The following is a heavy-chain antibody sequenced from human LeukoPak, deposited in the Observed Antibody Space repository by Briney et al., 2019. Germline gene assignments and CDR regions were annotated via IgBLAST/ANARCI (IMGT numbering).Heavy chain of an antibody. CDR3: ARGSTTGTELDY. Sequence: GGSLRLSCAASGFTFRNYAMTWVRQTPGKGLEWVSRINSDGSSTSYADSVKGRFTISRDNAKNTLYLQMNSLRAEDTAVYYCARGSTTGTELDYWGQGTLVTVSS. CDR1: GFTFRNYA. J-gene: IGHJ4*02. V-gene: IGHV3-74*01. CDR2: INSDGSST. D-gene: IGHD1-1*01.